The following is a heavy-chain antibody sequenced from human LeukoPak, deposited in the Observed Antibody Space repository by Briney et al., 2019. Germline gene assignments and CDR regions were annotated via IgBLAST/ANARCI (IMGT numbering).Heavy chain of an antibody. CDR2: INPNSGGT. D-gene: IGHD3-16*02. V-gene: IGHV1-2*06. J-gene: IGHJ5*02. CDR3: ARGDYDYVWGSYRSNWFDP. CDR1: GYTFTGYY. Sequence: ASVKASCKASGYTFTGYYMHWVRQAPGQGLEWMGRINPNSGGTNYAQKFQGRVTMTRDTSISTAYMELSRLRSDDTAVYYCARGDYDYVWGSYRSNWFDPWGQGTLVTVSS.